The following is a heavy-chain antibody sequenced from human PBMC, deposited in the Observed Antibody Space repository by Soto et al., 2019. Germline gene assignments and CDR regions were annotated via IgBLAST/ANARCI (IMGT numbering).Heavy chain of an antibody. CDR3: VKGKGDGSLHYGYHYFYGMDV. CDR1: GFTFFADA. CDR2: ISENGDST. J-gene: IGHJ6*02. D-gene: IGHD3-22*01. Sequence: EVQLLESGGGLVQPGGSLRLSCAASGFTFFADAMNWVRQAPGKGLEWVSSISENGDSTYYSDSVKGRFSISRDSSKDTLYLQMNSLRADDTAVYYCVKGKGDGSLHYGYHYFYGMDVWGQGTTVTVSS. V-gene: IGHV3-23*01.